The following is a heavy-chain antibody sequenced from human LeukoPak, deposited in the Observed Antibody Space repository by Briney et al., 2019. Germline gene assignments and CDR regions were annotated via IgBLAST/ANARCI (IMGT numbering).Heavy chain of an antibody. J-gene: IGHJ4*02. V-gene: IGHV3-7*03. CDR2: INQGGSVK. D-gene: IGHD3-10*01. CDR3: GCYYGSATYYGY. CDR1: GFTFSSYW. Sequence: GGSLRLSCAAPGFTFSSYWMSWVRQAPGKGLEWVANINQGGSVKHYVDSRFTISRDNANNSLYLQMNSLRAEDTAVYYCGCYYGSATYYGYWGQGTLVTGSS.